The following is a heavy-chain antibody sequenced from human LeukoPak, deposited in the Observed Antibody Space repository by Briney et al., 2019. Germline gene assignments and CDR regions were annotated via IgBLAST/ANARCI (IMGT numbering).Heavy chain of an antibody. D-gene: IGHD3-22*01. CDR2: IYYSGST. CDR3: AYDSSGYSYHAFDI. CDR1: GGSISSGGYY. J-gene: IGHJ3*02. V-gene: IGHV4-31*03. Sequence: EPSQTLSLTCTVSGGSISSGGYYWSWIRQHPGKGLEWIGYIYYSGSTYYNPSLKSRVTISVDTSKNQFSLKLSSVTAADTAVYYCAYDSSGYSYHAFDIWGQGTMVTVSS.